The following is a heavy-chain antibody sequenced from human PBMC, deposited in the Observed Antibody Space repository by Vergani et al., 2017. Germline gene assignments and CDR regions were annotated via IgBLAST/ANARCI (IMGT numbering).Heavy chain of an antibody. CDR1: GFTFSSYG. Sequence: QVQLVESGGGVVQPGRSLRLSCAASGFTFSSYGMHWVRQAPGKGLEWVAVIWYDGSNKYYADSGKGRFTISRDNSKNTLYLQMNSRRAEDTAVYYCARDRNEAFDPWGQGTLVTVSS. V-gene: IGHV3-33*01. J-gene: IGHJ5*02. CDR3: ARDRNEAFDP. CDR2: IWYDGSNK.